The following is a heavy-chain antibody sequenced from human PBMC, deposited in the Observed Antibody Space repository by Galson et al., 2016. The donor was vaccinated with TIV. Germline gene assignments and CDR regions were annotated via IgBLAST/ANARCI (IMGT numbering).Heavy chain of an antibody. CDR1: GFNFSDFG. CDR3: AKGGEEGSLIDF. J-gene: IGHJ4*02. CDR2: TSFDGSDN. D-gene: IGHD3-10*01. Sequence: SLRLSCAASGFNFSDFGMHWVRQAPGKGLEWVAVTSFDGSDNYYADSVKGRFTISRDNFMNMVFLQMNSRRIEDTALYYCAKGGEEGSLIDFWGQGTLVTVSS. V-gene: IGHV3-30*18.